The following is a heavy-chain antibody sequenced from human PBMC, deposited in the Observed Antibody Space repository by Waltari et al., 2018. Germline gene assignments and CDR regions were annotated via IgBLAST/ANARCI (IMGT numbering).Heavy chain of an antibody. D-gene: IGHD1-7*01. V-gene: IGHV4-4*07. Sequence: QVQLQESGPGLVKPSETLSLTCTVSGGSISSYYGSWIRQPAGKGLEWIGRIYTSGSTNYNPSLKRRVTMSVDTSKNQFSLKLSSVTAADTAVYYCARLREDDWNYVYYYYYMDVWGKGTTVTVSS. CDR3: ARLREDDWNYVYYYYYMDV. J-gene: IGHJ6*03. CDR2: IYTSGST. CDR1: GGSISSYY.